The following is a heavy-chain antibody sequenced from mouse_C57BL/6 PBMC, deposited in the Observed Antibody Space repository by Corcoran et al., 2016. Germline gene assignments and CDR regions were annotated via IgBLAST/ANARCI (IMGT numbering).Heavy chain of an antibody. CDR3: ARRGIYYDPYYFDY. Sequence: QIQLVQSGPELKKPGETVKISCKASGYTFTTYGMSWVKQAPGKGLKWMGWINTYSGVPTYADDFKGRFAFSLETSASTAYLQINNLKNEDTATYFCARRGIYYDPYYFDYWGQGTTLTVSS. V-gene: IGHV9-3*01. D-gene: IGHD2-4*01. CDR2: INTYSGVP. CDR1: GYTFTTYG. J-gene: IGHJ2*01.